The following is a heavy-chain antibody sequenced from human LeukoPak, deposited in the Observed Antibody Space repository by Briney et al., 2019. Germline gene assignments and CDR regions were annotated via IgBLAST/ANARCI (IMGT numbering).Heavy chain of an antibody. CDR2: IKHDGSDK. CDR3: ARGGTRLSDY. V-gene: IGHV3-7*01. CDR1: GFTFSTYW. J-gene: IGHJ4*02. Sequence: GGSLRLSCAASGFTFSTYWMSWVRQPPGKGLEWVAHIKHDGSDKYYVDSVKGRVTISTDNAKSSRYLQKNSLRAEDTAVYYCARGGTRLSDYWGRGTLVTVSS. D-gene: IGHD1-7*01.